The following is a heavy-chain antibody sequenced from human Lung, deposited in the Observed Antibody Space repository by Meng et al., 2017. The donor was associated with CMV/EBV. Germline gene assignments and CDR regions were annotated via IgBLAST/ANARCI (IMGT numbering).Heavy chain of an antibody. V-gene: IGHV1-46*01. D-gene: IGHD6-6*01. CDR3: ARFVGSSSNRDFFYYYGMDV. CDR2: INPSGGST. J-gene: IGHJ6*02. CDR1: GYTFTSYY. Sequence: VSVKVSXKASGYTFTSYYMHWVRQAPGQGLEWMGIINPSGGSTSYAQKFQGRVTMTRDTSTSTVYMELSSLRSEDTAVYYCARFVGSSSNRDFFYYYGMDVWGRGTTVTVSS.